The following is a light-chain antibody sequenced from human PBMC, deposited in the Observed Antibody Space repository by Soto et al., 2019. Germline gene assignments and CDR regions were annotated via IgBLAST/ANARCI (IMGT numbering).Light chain of an antibody. V-gene: IGLV2-14*03. CDR2: DVT. CDR1: SSDVGGFNY. J-gene: IGLJ1*01. Sequence: QSALTQPASVSGSPGQSITISCTGTSSDVGGFNYVYWYQQHPGKAPKLMIYDVTNRPSGVSYRFSGSKSGNTASLTISGLQAEEEADYYCNSYTSSSTHVFGTGTKLTVL. CDR3: NSYTSSSTHV.